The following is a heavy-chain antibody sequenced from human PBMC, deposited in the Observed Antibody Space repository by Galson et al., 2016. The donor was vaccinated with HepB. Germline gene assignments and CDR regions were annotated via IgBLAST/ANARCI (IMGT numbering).Heavy chain of an antibody. CDR3: AKGRYCGGDCYSSDY. J-gene: IGHJ4*02. D-gene: IGHD2-21*02. Sequence: SLRLSCAASGITFNTYNMVWVRQAPGKGPEWVSYISTSSSPISYRDSVKGRFTISRDNSKNTLYLQMNSLRAEDTAVYYCAKGRYCGGDCYSSDYWGQGTLVTVSS. V-gene: IGHV3-21*04. CDR1: GITFNTYN. CDR2: ISTSSSPI.